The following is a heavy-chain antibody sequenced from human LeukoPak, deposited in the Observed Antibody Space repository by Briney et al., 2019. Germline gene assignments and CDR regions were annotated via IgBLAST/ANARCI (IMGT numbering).Heavy chain of an antibody. V-gene: IGHV3-15*07. CDR3: TKGLGSFDSSDFDD. CDR1: GFAFNYVW. D-gene: IGHD3-22*01. Sequence: GGSLRLSCEASGFAFNYVWMNWVRQAPGKGLEWVGRIKGKINGETTEYAAPVKGRFTISRDDSKNTLYLEMNSLTTEDTAVYFCTKGLGSFDSSDFDDWGQGTLVTVSS. J-gene: IGHJ4*02. CDR2: IKGKINGETT.